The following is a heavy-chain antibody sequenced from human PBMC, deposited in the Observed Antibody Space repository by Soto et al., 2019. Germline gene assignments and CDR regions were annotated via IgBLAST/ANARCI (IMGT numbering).Heavy chain of an antibody. V-gene: IGHV1-18*01. J-gene: IGHJ5*02. CDR1: GYTFTSYG. CDR3: ARDGRGTAMGFTAGDWFDP. D-gene: IGHD5-18*01. Sequence: QVQLVQSGAEVKKPGASVKVSCKASGYTFTSYGISWVRQAPGQGLEWMGWISAYNGNTHYAQKLQGRVTMTTDTSTSTAYMELRSLRSDDPAVYYCARDGRGTAMGFTAGDWFDPWGQGTLVTVSS. CDR2: ISAYNGNT.